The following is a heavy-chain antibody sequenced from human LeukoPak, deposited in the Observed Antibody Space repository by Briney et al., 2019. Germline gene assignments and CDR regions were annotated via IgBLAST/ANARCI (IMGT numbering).Heavy chain of an antibody. CDR2: IRYDGSNK. V-gene: IGHV3-30*02. CDR1: GFTFSSYG. CDR3: VWEYIRSFNS. Sequence: PGGSLRLSCAASGFTFSSYGMHWVRQAPGKGLEWVAFIRYDGSNKYYADSVKGRFTISRDNSTNTLYLQMSNLKTEDTAVYYVVWEYIRSFNSWGQGTLVTVSS. J-gene: IGHJ4*02. D-gene: IGHD3-16*01.